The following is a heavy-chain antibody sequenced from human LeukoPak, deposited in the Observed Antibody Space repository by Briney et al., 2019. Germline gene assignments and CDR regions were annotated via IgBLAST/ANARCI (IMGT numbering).Heavy chain of an antibody. CDR2: INTNTGNP. Sequence: ASVKVSCKASGYTFTNYAVNWVRQAPGQGLEWMGWINTNTGNPTYAQGFTGRLVFSLDTSVSTAYLQISSLKAEDTAVYYCASFFCISAVCYYLDYWGQGTLVTVSS. J-gene: IGHJ4*02. V-gene: IGHV7-4-1*02. CDR1: GYTFTNYA. D-gene: IGHD2-8*01. CDR3: ASFFCISAVCYYLDY.